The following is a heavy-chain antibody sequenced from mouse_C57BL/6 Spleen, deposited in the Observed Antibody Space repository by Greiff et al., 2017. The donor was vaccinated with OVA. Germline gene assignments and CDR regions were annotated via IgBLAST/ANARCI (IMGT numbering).Heavy chain of an antibody. Sequence: QVHVKQSGAELARPGASVKMSCKASGYTFTSYTMHWVKQRPGQGLEWIGYINPSSGYTKYNQKFKDKATLTADKSSSTAYMQLSSLTSEDSAVYYCARKGRPVVAFDYWGQGTTLTVSS. V-gene: IGHV1-4*01. D-gene: IGHD1-1*01. CDR1: GYTFTSYT. CDR2: INPSSGYT. J-gene: IGHJ2*01. CDR3: ARKGRPVVAFDY.